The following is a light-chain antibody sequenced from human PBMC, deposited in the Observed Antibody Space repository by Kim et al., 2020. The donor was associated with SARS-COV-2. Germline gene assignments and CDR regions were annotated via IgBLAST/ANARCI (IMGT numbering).Light chain of an antibody. Sequence: GQSVTISCNGTSNDIGFYYDFSWYQQHPGKAPKLVIYEVTKRPSGVPDRFSGSKSGNTASLTVSGLQSEDEADYYCCSYAGGNIYVFGTGTKVTVL. CDR1: SNDIGFYYD. CDR2: EVT. J-gene: IGLJ1*01. CDR3: CSYAGGNIYV. V-gene: IGLV2-8*01.